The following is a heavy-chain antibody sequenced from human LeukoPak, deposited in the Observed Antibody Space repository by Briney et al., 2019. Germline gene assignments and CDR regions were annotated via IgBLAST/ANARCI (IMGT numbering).Heavy chain of an antibody. V-gene: IGHV3-11*04. D-gene: IGHD3-3*01. Sequence: GGSLRLSCAASGFAFSDYYMTWIRQAPGKGLEWVSCISSSGNNVYYTNSVKGRFTISRDNAKNSLFLQMTGLRADDTAVYYCAKVGEGTFGVATTPFLSYYYMDVWGKGTTVTVSS. CDR3: AKVGEGTFGVATTPFLSYYYMDV. CDR2: ISSSGNNV. CDR1: GFAFSDYY. J-gene: IGHJ6*03.